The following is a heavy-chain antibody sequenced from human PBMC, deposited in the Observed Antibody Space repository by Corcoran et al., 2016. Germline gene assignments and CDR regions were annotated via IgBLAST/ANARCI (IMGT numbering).Heavy chain of an antibody. CDR1: GGSISSGGYY. Sequence: QVQLQESGPGLVKPSQTLSLTCTVSGGSISSGGYYWSWIRQHPGKGLELIGYIYYSGSTYYNPSLKSRVTLSVDTSKNQFSLKLSSVTAADTAVYYCAKATAMVNYYGMDVWGQGTTVTVSS. D-gene: IGHD5-18*01. J-gene: IGHJ6*02. CDR3: AKATAMVNYYGMDV. V-gene: IGHV4-31*03. CDR2: IYYSGST.